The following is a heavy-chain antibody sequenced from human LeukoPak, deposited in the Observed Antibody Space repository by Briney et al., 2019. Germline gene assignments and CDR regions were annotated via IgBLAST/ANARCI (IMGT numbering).Heavy chain of an antibody. J-gene: IGHJ3*02. V-gene: IGHV3-23*01. Sequence: PGGSLRLSCATSGFTFSSYAMSWVRQAPGKGLEWVSAISGSGGSTYYADSVKGRFTISRDNSKNTLYLQMNSLRAEDTAVYYCAKGTTGYSSSPFDAFDIWGQGTMVTVSS. D-gene: IGHD6-6*01. CDR2: ISGSGGST. CDR3: AKGTTGYSSSPFDAFDI. CDR1: GFTFSSYA.